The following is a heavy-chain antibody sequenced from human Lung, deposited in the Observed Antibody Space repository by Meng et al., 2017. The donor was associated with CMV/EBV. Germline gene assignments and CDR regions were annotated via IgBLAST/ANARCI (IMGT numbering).Heavy chain of an antibody. J-gene: IGHJ3*01. CDR1: GGSISSSGYY. V-gene: IGHV4-39*07. Sequence: GSLRLSCTVSGGSISSSGYYWGWIRQPPGKGLEWIGSIYYTGITYYNPSLKSRVTVSVDTSKNQFSLNLSSVTAADTAVYYCARPLLLYVDAPPGALYVWGQGTMVTVSS. CDR2: IYYTGIT. CDR3: ARPLLLYVDAPPGALYV. D-gene: IGHD2-2*02.